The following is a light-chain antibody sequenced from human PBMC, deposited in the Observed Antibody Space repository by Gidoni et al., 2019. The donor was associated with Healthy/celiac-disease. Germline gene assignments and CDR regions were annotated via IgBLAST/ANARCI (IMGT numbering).Light chain of an antibody. CDR2: WAS. CDR1: QSVLYSSNHKNY. Sequence: DIVMTQSPDSLAVSLGERATINCKSSQSVLYSSNHKNYLAWYQQKPGQPPKLLIYWASTRESGVPDRFSGSWSGTDFTLTISSLQAEDVAVYYCQQYYSTPPLTFGGGTKVEIK. V-gene: IGKV4-1*01. CDR3: QQYYSTPPLT. J-gene: IGKJ4*01.